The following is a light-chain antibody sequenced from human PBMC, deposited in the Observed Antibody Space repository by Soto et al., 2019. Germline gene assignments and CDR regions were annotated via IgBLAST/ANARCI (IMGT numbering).Light chain of an antibody. CDR3: QKYSSVPV. CDR2: AAS. CDR1: QAIWNY. Sequence: DIQMTKSPTPLSESVGDRVTPTCRALQAIWNYGAGYRQKPGKAPKLLIYAASPLQSGVPSRFSGSGSGTDFSLTINSLQPEDVATYSCQKYSSVPVFGPGTKVEIK. J-gene: IGKJ3*01. V-gene: IGKV1-27*01.